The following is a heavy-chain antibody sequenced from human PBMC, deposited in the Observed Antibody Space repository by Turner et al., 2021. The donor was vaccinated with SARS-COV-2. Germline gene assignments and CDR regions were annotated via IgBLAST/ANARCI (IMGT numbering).Heavy chain of an antibody. CDR1: GGSISSYDYY. CDR2: MYYSGTT. Sequence: QLQESGPGVVKPSETLSLTCTVSGGSISSYDYYWDWIRQPPGMGLEWIGSMYYSGTTHYNPSLRGRVTISIDTSKNQFSRKVTSVTATDTAVYYCARRGDYWGQGMLVTVSS. V-gene: IGHV4-39*01. J-gene: IGHJ4*02. D-gene: IGHD3-16*01. CDR3: ARRGDY.